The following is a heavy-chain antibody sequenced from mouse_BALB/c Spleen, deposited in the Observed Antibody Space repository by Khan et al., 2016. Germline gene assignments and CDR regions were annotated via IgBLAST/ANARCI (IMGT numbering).Heavy chain of an antibody. CDR1: GFSLTSYD. CDR2: IWAGGAT. J-gene: IGHJ4*01. D-gene: IGHD1-1*01. Sequence: VQLQESGPGLVAPSQSLSITCTVSGFSLTSYDTSWIRQPPGKGLEWLGVIWAGGATKYNSAFMSRVSITKANSKSPAFLPLNSLQTDDTAIYYCVRDGYGSTYGASDYWGQGTSVTVSA. CDR3: VRDGYGSTYGASDY. V-gene: IGHV2-9-2*01.